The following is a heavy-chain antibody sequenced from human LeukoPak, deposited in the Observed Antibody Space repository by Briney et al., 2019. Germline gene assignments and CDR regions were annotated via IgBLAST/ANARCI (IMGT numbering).Heavy chain of an antibody. D-gene: IGHD6-13*01. Sequence: SETLSLTCTVSGGSISSGSYFWNWIRQPPGKGLEWIGYIYYTGSTNYNPSLKSRVTISIDTSNYQFSLKLSSVTTADTAVYYCATWKGTAAGTFDYWGQGTLVTVSS. CDR3: ATWKGTAAGTFDY. J-gene: IGHJ4*02. CDR2: IYYTGST. CDR1: GGSISSGSYF. V-gene: IGHV4-61*01.